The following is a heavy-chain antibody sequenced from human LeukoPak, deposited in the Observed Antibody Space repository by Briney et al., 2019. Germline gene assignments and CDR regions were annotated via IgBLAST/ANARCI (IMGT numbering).Heavy chain of an antibody. CDR1: GGSFSGYY. V-gene: IGHV4-34*01. D-gene: IGHD1-20*01. CDR3: ARESYNWNDGWFDP. CDR2: INHSGST. Sequence: SETLSLTCAFYGGSFSGYYWTWIRQPPGKGLEWIGEINHSGSTNFHPSLKSRVTISLDTSKNQFSLKLSSVAAADTAVYYCARESYNWNDGWFDPWGQGTLVTVSS. J-gene: IGHJ5*02.